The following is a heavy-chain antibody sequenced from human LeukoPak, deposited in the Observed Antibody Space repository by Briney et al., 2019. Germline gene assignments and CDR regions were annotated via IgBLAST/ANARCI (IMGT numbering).Heavy chain of an antibody. CDR1: GFTFSSYW. J-gene: IGHJ4*02. V-gene: IGHV3-7*01. Sequence: GGSLRLSCAASGFTFSSYWMSWVRQAPGKGLEWVANIKQDGSEKYYVDSVKGRFTISRDNAKNSLYLQMNSLRAEDTAVHYCARAASSGYYYAVYFDYWGQGTLVTVSS. CDR3: ARAASSGYYYAVYFDY. D-gene: IGHD3-22*01. CDR2: IKQDGSEK.